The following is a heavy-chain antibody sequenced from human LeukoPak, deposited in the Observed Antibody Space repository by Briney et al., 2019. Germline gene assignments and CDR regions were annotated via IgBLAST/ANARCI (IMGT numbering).Heavy chain of an antibody. CDR2: IYYSGNT. CDR3: AATASNWFDP. V-gene: IGHV4-30-4*08. J-gene: IGHJ5*02. D-gene: IGHD5-18*01. CDR1: GGSISSGDFY. Sequence: SETLSLTCTVSGGSISSGDFYWTWIRQPPGKALEWIGYIYYSGNTYYNPSLKSRVTISVDTSKNQFSLKLSSVTAADTAVYYCAATASNWFDPWGQGTLVTVSS.